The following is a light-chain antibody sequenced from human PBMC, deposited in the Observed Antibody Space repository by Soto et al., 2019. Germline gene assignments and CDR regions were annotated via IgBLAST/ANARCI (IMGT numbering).Light chain of an antibody. J-gene: IGLJ1*01. V-gene: IGLV2-14*01. CDR1: SSDVGNYQS. CDR3: SSYTTSSTLV. CDR2: DVS. Sequence: QSVLTQPASVSGSPGQSITISCTGTSSDVGNYQSVAWYQHNPGKAPKLMIYDVSIRPSGVSSRFPGSKSANTASLSISGLQADDEADYYCSSYTTSSTLVFGTGTKVTVL.